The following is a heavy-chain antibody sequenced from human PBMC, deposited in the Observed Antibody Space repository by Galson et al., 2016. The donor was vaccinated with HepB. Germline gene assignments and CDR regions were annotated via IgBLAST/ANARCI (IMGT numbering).Heavy chain of an antibody. CDR1: GYSFSSSW. Sequence: QSGAEVKKPGESLKISCKASGYSFSSSWIAWVRQMPGKGLEWMGVIYPRDSDTRYSPSFQGQVSISADKSLSTAYLQWSSLKASDTAMYFCVRGGDFWSGYPDYWGQGTLVTVSS. CDR3: VRGGDFWSGYPDY. V-gene: IGHV5-51*01. D-gene: IGHD3-3*01. CDR2: IYPRDSDT. J-gene: IGHJ4*02.